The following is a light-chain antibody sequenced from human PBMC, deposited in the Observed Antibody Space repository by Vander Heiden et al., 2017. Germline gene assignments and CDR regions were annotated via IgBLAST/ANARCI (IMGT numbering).Light chain of an antibody. CDR2: AAS. J-gene: IGKJ1*01. CDR3: QQYYSYPLA. Sequence: AIRMTQSPSSFSASTGDRVTITCRASQGISSYLAWYQQKPEKAPKLLIYAASTLQSGVPSRFSGSGSGTDFTLTSSCLQSEDFATYYCQQYYSYPLAFGQGTKVEIK. V-gene: IGKV1-8*01. CDR1: QGISSY.